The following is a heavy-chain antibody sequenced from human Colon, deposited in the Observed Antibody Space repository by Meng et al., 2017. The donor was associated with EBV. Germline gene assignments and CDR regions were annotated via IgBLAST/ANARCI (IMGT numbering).Heavy chain of an antibody. D-gene: IGHD3-3*02. CDR3: VISSHN. J-gene: IGHJ4*02. CDR2: IYYRGST. Sequence: LQVTGPELGKPSETLSLPCTFSGGSITSTSSYWGWVRQPPGKGLEWIGSIYYRGSTNYNPSLKSRISMSVDMSKNQFSLKVNSVTAADTAIYYCVISSHNWGQGTLVTVSS. V-gene: IGHV4-39*07. CDR1: GGSITSTSSY.